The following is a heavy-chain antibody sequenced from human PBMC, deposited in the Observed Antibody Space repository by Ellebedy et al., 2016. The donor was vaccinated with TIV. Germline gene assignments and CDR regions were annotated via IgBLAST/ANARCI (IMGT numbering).Heavy chain of an antibody. Sequence: LSLXXAVYGGSFSTYYWNWIRRPPGKGLEWVGRIRSKARSYTTEYAASVKGRFTISRDDSKNSLYLQMNSLKTEDTAVYYCARAPGSGSRWGQGTLVTVSS. CDR1: GGSFSTYY. J-gene: IGHJ4*02. V-gene: IGHV3-72*01. D-gene: IGHD3-10*01. CDR2: IRSKARSYTT. CDR3: ARAPGSGSR.